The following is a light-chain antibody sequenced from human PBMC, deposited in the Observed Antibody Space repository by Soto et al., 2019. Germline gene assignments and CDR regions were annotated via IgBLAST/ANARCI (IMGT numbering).Light chain of an antibody. Sequence: EIVMTQSPATLSVPPGDRATLSCRASESVRSNLAWYQQKPGQAPRLLIYGASIRAADIPDRFSGSGSGTEFTLTISTLQSEDFAVYYCQQYYDWPTITFGQGTRLE. CDR3: QQYYDWPTIT. J-gene: IGKJ5*01. V-gene: IGKV3-15*01. CDR2: GAS. CDR1: ESVRSN.